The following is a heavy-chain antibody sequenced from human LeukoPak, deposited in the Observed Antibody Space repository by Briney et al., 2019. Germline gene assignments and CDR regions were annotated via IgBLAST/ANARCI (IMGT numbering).Heavy chain of an antibody. CDR3: ARGGYFDY. V-gene: IGHV4-30-2*01. Sequence: PSRTLSLTCAVSGGSISSGGYSWSWIRQPPGKGLEWIGEINHSGSTNYNPSLKSRVTISVDTSKNQFSLKLSSVTAADTAVYYCARGGYFDYWGQGTLVTVSS. CDR1: GGSISSGGYS. CDR2: INHSGST. J-gene: IGHJ4*02.